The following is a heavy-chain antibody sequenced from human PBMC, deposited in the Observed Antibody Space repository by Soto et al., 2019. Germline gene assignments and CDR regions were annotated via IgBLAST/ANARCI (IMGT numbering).Heavy chain of an antibody. Sequence: ASVKVSCKASGYTFTGYYMHWVRQAPGQGLEWMGWINPNSGGTNYAQKFQGWVTMTRDTSISTAYMELSRLRSDDTAVYYCEREKGPSLVAAAAGMAFWAQGTTVTVSS. CDR1: GYTFTGYY. D-gene: IGHD6-25*01. CDR3: EREKGPSLVAAAAGMAF. J-gene: IGHJ6*02. CDR2: INPNSGGT. V-gene: IGHV1-2*04.